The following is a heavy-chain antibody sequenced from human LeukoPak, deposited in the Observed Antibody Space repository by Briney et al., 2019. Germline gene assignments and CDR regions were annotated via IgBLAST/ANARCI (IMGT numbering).Heavy chain of an antibody. V-gene: IGHV5-10-1*01. J-gene: IGHJ3*02. D-gene: IGHD6-19*01. CDR3: ARPSGWSGYDI. Sequence: GESLKISCQASVYGFTNYWITWVRQMPGKDLEWMGRIVPGDSATNYGPSFHHHVIISADRSTTTAYLHFNSLEASATALYYCARPSGWSGYDIWGQGTMVIVSS. CDR2: IVPGDSAT. CDR1: VYGFTNYW.